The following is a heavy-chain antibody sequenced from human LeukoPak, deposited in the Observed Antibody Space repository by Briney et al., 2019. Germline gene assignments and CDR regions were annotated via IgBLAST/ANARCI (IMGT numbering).Heavy chain of an antibody. CDR3: ARWATSFDL. D-gene: IGHD6-6*01. Sequence: GGSLRLSCAASGFTFGNYWMSWIRQAPGKGLEWVANIKQDGSDKYYVDSVTGRFTISRDNAKNSLYLQMNSLRAEDTAVYYCARWATSFDLWGQGTLVTVSS. J-gene: IGHJ4*02. V-gene: IGHV3-7*01. CDR1: GFTFGNYW. CDR2: IKQDGSDK.